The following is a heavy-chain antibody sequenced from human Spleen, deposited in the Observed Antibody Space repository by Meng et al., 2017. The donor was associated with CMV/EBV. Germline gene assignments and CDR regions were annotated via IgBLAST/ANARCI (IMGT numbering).Heavy chain of an antibody. CDR1: SGSMSSYY. J-gene: IGHJ6*02. V-gene: IGHV4-34*01. CDR3: ARIRRITIFAVVTRYYYGMDV. Sequence: LRLSCTVSSGSMSSYYWTWIRQPPGKGLEWIGEINHSGSTNYNPSLKSRVTISVDTSKNQFSLKLSSVTAADTAVYYCARIRRITIFAVVTRYYYGMDVWGQGTTVTVSS. D-gene: IGHD3-3*01. CDR2: INHSGST.